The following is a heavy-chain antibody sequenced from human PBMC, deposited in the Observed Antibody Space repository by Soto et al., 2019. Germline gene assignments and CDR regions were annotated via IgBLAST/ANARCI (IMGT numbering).Heavy chain of an antibody. Sequence: EVQLVESGGGLVQPGGSLRLSCAASGFTFSSYWMHWVRQAPGKGLVWVSRINSDGSSTSYADSVKGRFTISRDNAKNTLYRQMNSLRAEDTAVYYCAREGRGVVVPGGTDVWGQVTTVTVSS. CDR1: GFTFSSYW. D-gene: IGHD2-2*01. CDR2: INSDGSST. J-gene: IGHJ6*02. V-gene: IGHV3-74*01. CDR3: AREGRGVVVPGGTDV.